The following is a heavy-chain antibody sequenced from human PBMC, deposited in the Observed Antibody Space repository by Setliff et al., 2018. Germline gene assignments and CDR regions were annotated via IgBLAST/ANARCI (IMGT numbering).Heavy chain of an antibody. CDR1: GYTFTSYY. CDR3: ARDVFPYHYEGAFDI. Sequence: ASVKVSCKASGYTFTSYYMHWVRQAPGQGLEWMGIINPSGGRTSYAQKFQGRVTMTRDTSTSTAYMELRSLRSEDTAVYYCARDVFPYHYEGAFDIWGQGTMVTVSS. D-gene: IGHD3-22*01. J-gene: IGHJ3*02. CDR2: INPSGGRT. V-gene: IGHV1-46*01.